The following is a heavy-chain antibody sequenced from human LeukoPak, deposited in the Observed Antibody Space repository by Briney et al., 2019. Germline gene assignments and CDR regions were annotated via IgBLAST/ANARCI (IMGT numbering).Heavy chain of an antibody. Sequence: GGSLRLSCAASGFTFSSYSMNWVRQAPGKGLEWVSYISSRSSNIYYAASVKGRFTISRDNAKNSLYLQMNSLRAEDTALYYCAKDIYPHYYSNYVNAFDIWGQGTMVTVSS. J-gene: IGHJ3*02. CDR2: ISSRSSNI. CDR3: AKDIYPHYYSNYVNAFDI. V-gene: IGHV3-48*04. CDR1: GFTFSSYS. D-gene: IGHD4-11*01.